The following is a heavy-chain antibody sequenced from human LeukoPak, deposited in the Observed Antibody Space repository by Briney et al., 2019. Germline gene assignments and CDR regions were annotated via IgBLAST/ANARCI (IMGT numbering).Heavy chain of an antibody. D-gene: IGHD6-13*01. Sequence: PGGSLRLSCAASGFTFSSYAMSWVRQAPGKGLEWVSAISGSGGSTYFADSVKGRFTISRDNAKNSLYLQMISLRAEDTAVYYCARELSWVEAFDIWGQGTMVTVSS. CDR1: GFTFSSYA. CDR2: ISGSGGST. V-gene: IGHV3-23*01. J-gene: IGHJ3*02. CDR3: ARELSWVEAFDI.